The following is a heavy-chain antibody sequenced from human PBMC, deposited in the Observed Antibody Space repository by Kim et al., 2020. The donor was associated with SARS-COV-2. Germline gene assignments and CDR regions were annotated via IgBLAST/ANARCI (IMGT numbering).Heavy chain of an antibody. V-gene: IGHV4-39*01. CDR1: GGSIISSSYY. Sequence: SETLSLTCTVSGGSIISSSYYWGWIRQPPGKGLEWLGSIYYSGYTYYNPSLRSRLTTSVDTSINQFSLKLNSVTAADTAVYYCARRVSMVRGVLSSWFDSWGQGTLVTVSS. J-gene: IGHJ5*01. D-gene: IGHD3-10*01. CDR3: ARRVSMVRGVLSSWFDS. CDR2: IYYSGYT.